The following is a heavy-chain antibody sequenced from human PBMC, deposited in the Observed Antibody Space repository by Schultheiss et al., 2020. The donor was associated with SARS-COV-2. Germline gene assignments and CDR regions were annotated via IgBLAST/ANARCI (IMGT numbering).Heavy chain of an antibody. J-gene: IGHJ4*02. Sequence: SETLSLTCTVSGGSISSGSYYWSWIRQPAGKGLEWIGEINHSGSTNYNPSLKSRVTISVDTSKNQFSLKLSSVTAADTAVYYCASRQIGMVEAFDIWGQGTLVTVSS. D-gene: IGHD2-15*01. CDR1: GGSISSGSYY. V-gene: IGHV4-61*10. CDR3: ASRQIGMVEAFDI. CDR2: INHSGST.